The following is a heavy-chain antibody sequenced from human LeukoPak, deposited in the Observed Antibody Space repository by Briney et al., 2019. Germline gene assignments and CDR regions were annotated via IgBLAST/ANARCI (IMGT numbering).Heavy chain of an antibody. CDR2: VYHNGHS. J-gene: IGHJ5*01. D-gene: IGHD2-15*01. V-gene: IGHV4-59*01. CDR1: GGSFNDNY. CDR3: ASLGYSSGWLDS. Sequence: SETLSLTCDVSGGSFNDNYWNWIRHLPGKGLKWIGYVYHNGHSDYNPSLKSRVTISVDTSTNQFSLKMISVTAADTAVYYCASLGYSSGWLDSWGHGSLVIVSS.